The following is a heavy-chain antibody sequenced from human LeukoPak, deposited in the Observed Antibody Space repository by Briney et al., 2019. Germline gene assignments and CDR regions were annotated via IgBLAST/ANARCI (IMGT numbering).Heavy chain of an antibody. CDR2: IIPNLGIA. J-gene: IGHJ4*02. Sequence: SVKVSCKASGGTFSSYAISWVRQAPGQGLEWMGRIIPNLGIANYAQKFQGRVTITADKSTSTAYMELSSLRSEDTAVYYCVRTKWELLLFDYWGQGTLVTVSS. CDR3: VRTKWELLLFDY. D-gene: IGHD1-26*01. CDR1: GGTFSSYA. V-gene: IGHV1-69*04.